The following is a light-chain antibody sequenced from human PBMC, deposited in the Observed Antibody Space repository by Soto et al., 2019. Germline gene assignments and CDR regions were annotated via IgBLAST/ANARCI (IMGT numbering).Light chain of an antibody. J-gene: IGKJ2*01. CDR3: KKGTHWPPYT. CDR1: QSLVYSDGNTY. CDR2: KVS. V-gene: IGKV2-30*01. Sequence: DVVMTQSPLSLPVTLGQPASISCRSSQSLVYSDGNTYLNWFQHRPGQSPRRLIYKVSNRASGVEDGFSGSGSGTDFILAISRVEYEYVGVYYRKKGTHWPPYTFGQGTKMEIK.